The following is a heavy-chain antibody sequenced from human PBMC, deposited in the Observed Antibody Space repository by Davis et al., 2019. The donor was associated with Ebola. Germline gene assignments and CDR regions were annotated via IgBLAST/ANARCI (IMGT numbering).Heavy chain of an antibody. CDR3: AGAGYSSGWNFAS. D-gene: IGHD6-19*01. J-gene: IGHJ4*02. V-gene: IGHV4-61*01. CDR1: GDSISSTFYS. Sequence: MPGGSLRLSCTVSGDSISSTFYSWSWIRQPPGKGLEWIGYIYSSGNTNSNPSLKSRVTISVDTSKNQFSLKLSSVTAADTAVYFCAGAGYSSGWNFASWGQGTLVTVSS. CDR2: IYSSGNT.